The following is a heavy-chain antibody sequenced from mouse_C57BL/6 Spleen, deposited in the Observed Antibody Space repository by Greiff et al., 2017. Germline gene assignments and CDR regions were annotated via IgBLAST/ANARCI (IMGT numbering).Heavy chain of an antibody. V-gene: IGHV1-59*01. D-gene: IGHD1-1*01. CDR2: IDPSDSYT. CDR1: GYTFTSYW. CDR3: ASEGSSGIAPFAY. J-gene: IGHJ3*01. Sequence: QVHVKQPGAELVRPGTSVKLSCKASGYTFTSYWMHWVKQRPGQGLEWIGVIDPSDSYTNYNQKFKGKATLTVDTSSSTAYMQLSSLTSEDSAVYYCASEGSSGIAPFAYWGQGTLVTVSA.